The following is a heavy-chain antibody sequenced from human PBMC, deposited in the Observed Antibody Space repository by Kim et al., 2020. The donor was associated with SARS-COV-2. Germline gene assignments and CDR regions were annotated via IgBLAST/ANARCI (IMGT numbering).Heavy chain of an antibody. Sequence: TYYPGSVKGRFTISRENAKNSLYLQMNSLRAGDTAVYYCARGSARYGMDFWGQGTTVTVSS. CDR2: T. CDR3: ARGSARYGMDF. V-gene: IGHV3-13*01. D-gene: IGHD6-25*01. J-gene: IGHJ6*02.